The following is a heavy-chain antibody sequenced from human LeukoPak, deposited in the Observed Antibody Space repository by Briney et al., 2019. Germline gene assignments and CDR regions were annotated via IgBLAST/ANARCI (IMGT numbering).Heavy chain of an antibody. D-gene: IGHD1-26*01. CDR2: IYLGDSDP. V-gene: IGHV5-51*01. Sequence: GESLKISCKGSGYSFTSYWIGWVRRMPGKGLEWMGIIYLGDSDPRYSPSFQGQVTISADKSISTAYLQWSSLKASDTAMYYCASVRSESYSEDAFDIWGQGTMVTVSS. CDR1: GYSFTSYW. CDR3: ASVRSESYSEDAFDI. J-gene: IGHJ3*02.